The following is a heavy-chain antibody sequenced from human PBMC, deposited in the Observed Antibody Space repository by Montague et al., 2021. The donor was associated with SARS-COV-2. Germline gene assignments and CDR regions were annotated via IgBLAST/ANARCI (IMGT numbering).Heavy chain of an antibody. CDR1: VFTLSSYE. D-gene: IGHD5-18*01. V-gene: IGHV3-48*03. Sequence: SVRLSCVASVFTLSSYEMNWVRQAPGKGLEWVSYISSSVSTIYYAYSVKGRFTISRDNAKNSLYLQMNSLRAEDTAVYYCARADTAMVIYFDYWGQGTLVTVSS. CDR3: ARADTAMVIYFDY. J-gene: IGHJ4*02. CDR2: ISSSVSTI.